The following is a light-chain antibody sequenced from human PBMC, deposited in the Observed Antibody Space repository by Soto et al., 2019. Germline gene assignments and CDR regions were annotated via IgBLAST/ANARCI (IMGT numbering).Light chain of an antibody. Sequence: DIQMTQFPSTLSAYVGDRFTITFRASQSISSWLAWYQQKPGKAPKLLIYKASSLESGVPSRFSGSGSGTEFTLTISSLQPDDFATYYCQQYNSYSPAFGQGTRLEIK. CDR2: KAS. CDR3: QQYNSYSPA. V-gene: IGKV1-5*03. CDR1: QSISSW. J-gene: IGKJ5*01.